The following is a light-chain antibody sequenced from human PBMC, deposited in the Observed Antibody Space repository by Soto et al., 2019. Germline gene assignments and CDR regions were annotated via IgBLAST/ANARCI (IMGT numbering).Light chain of an antibody. V-gene: IGKV3-20*01. CDR1: QSVSNNY. CDR2: GAS. J-gene: IGKJ1*01. Sequence: EIVLTQSPGALSLSPGEGSTRSCRASQSVSNNYLAWYQQKPGQAPRLLIYGASNRATGIPDRFSGSGSGTDFTLTISRLEPEDFAVYYCQQYGSSGTFGQGTKVDI. CDR3: QQYGSSGT.